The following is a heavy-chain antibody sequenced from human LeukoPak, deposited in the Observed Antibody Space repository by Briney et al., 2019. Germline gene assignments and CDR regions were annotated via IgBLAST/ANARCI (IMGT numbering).Heavy chain of an antibody. CDR1: GFTFSSYS. CDR2: ISSSSYI. Sequence: GGSPRLSCAASGFTFSSYSMNWVRQAPGKGLEWVSSISSSSYIYYADSVKGRFTLSRDNAKNSLYLQMNSLRAEDTAVYYCARASKILTGYFDYWGQGTLVTVSS. CDR3: ARASKILTGYFDY. J-gene: IGHJ4*01. V-gene: IGHV3-21*01. D-gene: IGHD3-9*01.